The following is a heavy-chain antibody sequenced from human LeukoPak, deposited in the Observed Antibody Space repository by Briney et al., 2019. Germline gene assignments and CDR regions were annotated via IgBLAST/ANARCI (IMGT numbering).Heavy chain of an antibody. CDR3: ARLFGGVTTYDY. Sequence: GSLRLSCAASGFTFGNYWMSWVRQAPGGGLQWVASMKGDGSHIYYVDSVKGRFIISRDNARNSLYLQMSSLRVEDTAIYYCARLFGGVTTYDYWGQGAQVTVSS. J-gene: IGHJ4*02. V-gene: IGHV3-7*01. CDR2: MKGDGSHI. CDR1: GFTFGNYW. D-gene: IGHD2-8*02.